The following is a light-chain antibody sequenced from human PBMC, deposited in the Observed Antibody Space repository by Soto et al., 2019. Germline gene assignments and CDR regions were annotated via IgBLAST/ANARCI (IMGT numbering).Light chain of an antibody. Sequence: DIQMTQSPSSLSASVGDRVTITCQASQDISNYLNWYQQKPGKAPKLLIYDASSLETGVPSRFSGRGSGTDFTFTISSLQPEDIATYYCQQYDNVPRTFGQGTKLEIK. J-gene: IGKJ2*01. CDR3: QQYDNVPRT. V-gene: IGKV1-33*01. CDR1: QDISNY. CDR2: DAS.